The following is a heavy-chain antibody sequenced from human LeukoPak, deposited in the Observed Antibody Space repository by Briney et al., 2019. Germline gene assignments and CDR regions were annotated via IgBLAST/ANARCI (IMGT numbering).Heavy chain of an antibody. V-gene: IGHV3-30*18. CDR2: ISYDGSNK. Sequence: GGSLRLSCAASGFTFSSYGMHWVRQAPGKGLEWVAVISYDGSNKYYADSVKGRFTISRDNSKNTLYLQMNSLRAEDTAVYYCAKDLVWFGELSDPLDYWGQGTLVTVSS. CDR1: GFTFSSYG. J-gene: IGHJ4*02. D-gene: IGHD3-10*01. CDR3: AKDLVWFGELSDPLDY.